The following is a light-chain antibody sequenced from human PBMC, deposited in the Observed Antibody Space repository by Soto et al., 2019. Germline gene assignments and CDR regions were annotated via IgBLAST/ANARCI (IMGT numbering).Light chain of an antibody. Sequence: QSVLTQPPSASGTPGQRVTISCSGTSCNIGGNYVDWHQHLQGTAPRNLIYQNNHRPSGVPYRFSGSKSGTSAALAISGLRSEDEDDYYCGTWDDSLSAWVFGGGTKLTVL. CDR2: QNN. V-gene: IGLV1-47*01. CDR3: GTWDDSLSAWV. CDR1: SCNIGGNY. J-gene: IGLJ3*02.